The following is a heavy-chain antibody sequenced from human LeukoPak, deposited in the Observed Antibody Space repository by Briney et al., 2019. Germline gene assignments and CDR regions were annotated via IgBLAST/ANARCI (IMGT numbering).Heavy chain of an antibody. CDR1: GFSLSTSGVG. CDR2: IYWDDDK. D-gene: IGHD6-19*01. CDR3: AHRGKAVAGLDY. V-gene: IGHV2-5*02. J-gene: IGHJ4*02. Sequence: SGPTLVKPTQTLTLTCTFSGFSLSTSGVGVGWIRQPPGKALEWLALIYWDDDKRYSPSLKSRLTITKDTSKNQVVLTMTNMDPVDAATYYCAHRGKAVAGLDYWGQGTLVTVSS.